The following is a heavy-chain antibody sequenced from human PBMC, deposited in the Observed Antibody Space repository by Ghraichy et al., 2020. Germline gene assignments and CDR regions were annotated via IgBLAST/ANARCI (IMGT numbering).Heavy chain of an antibody. CDR2: IYYSGST. CDR3: ARDTRVGSWYFSFDY. J-gene: IGHJ4*02. V-gene: IGHV4-31*03. CDR1: GGSISSGGYY. D-gene: IGHD6-13*01. Sequence: SENLSLTCTVSGGSISSGGYYWSWIRQHPGKGLEWIGYIYYSGSTYYNPSLKSRVTISVDTSKNQFSLKLSSVTAADTAVYYCARDTRVGSWYFSFDYWGQGTLVTVSS.